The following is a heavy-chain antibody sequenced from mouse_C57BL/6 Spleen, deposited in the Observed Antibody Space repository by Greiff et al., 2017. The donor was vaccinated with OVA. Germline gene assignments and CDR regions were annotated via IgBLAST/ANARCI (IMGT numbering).Heavy chain of an antibody. Sequence: VKLMESGAELVKPGASVKISCKASGYAFSSYWMNWVKQRPGKGLEWIGQIYPGDGDTNYNGKFKGKATLTADKSSSTAYMQLSSLTSEDSAVYFCARREYSNYGGYFDYWGQGTTLTVSS. V-gene: IGHV1-80*01. J-gene: IGHJ2*01. CDR1: GYAFSSYW. D-gene: IGHD2-5*01. CDR2: IYPGDGDT. CDR3: ARREYSNYGGYFDY.